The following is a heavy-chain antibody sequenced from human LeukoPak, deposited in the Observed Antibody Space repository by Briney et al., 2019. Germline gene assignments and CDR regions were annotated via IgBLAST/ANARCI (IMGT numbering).Heavy chain of an antibody. CDR2: FDPEDGET. Sequence: ASVKVSCKVSGYTLTELSMHWVRQAPGKGLEWMGGFDPEDGETIYAQKFQGRVTMTEDTSTDTAYMELSSLRSEDTAVYYCATVVLRFLEWSDAFDIWGQGTMVTVSS. CDR3: ATVVLRFLEWSDAFDI. D-gene: IGHD3-3*01. V-gene: IGHV1-24*01. J-gene: IGHJ3*02. CDR1: GYTLTELS.